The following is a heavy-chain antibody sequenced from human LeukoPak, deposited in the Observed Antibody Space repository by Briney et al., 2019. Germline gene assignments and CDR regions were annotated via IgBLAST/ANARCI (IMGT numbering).Heavy chain of an antibody. CDR1: GDSISSSDYS. Sequence: SETLSLTCTVSGDSISSSDYSWGWIRQSPGKGLEWIGSIYYSGSTSYNPPLKSRVIISVNTFKNHFSLKLSSVTAADTAVYYCARHTPPRYSYGQFGYWSQGTLVTVSS. J-gene: IGHJ4*02. CDR2: IYYSGST. D-gene: IGHD5-18*01. V-gene: IGHV4-39*01. CDR3: ARHTPPRYSYGQFGY.